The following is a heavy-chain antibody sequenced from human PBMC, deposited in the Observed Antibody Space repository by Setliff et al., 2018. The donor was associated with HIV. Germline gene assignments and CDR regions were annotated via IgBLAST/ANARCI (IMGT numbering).Heavy chain of an antibody. D-gene: IGHD3-3*01. CDR1: GYTFTGYY. V-gene: IGHV1-2*02. CDR3: ARDRFDTVFGVVAYYFYYMDV. CDR2: INPNSGGT. J-gene: IGHJ6*03. Sequence: RASVKVSCKASGYTFTGYYMHWVRQAPGQGLEWMGWINPNSGGTNYAQKFQDRVTMTRDTSISTVYMELRNLRSDDTAVYYCARDRFDTVFGVVAYYFYYMDVWGKGTTVTVSS.